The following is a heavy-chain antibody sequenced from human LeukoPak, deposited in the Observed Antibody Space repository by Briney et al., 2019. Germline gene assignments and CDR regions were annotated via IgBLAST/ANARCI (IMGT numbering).Heavy chain of an antibody. CDR3: ARDRSYYDSSGYIGGFDY. CDR1: GYKFTDYY. V-gene: IGHV1-2*02. Sequence: DSVKVSCKASGYKFTDYYMHWVRQAPGQGLEWMGWINPSSGGTDNAQKFQGRVTMTRDTSISTAYMELSRLRSDDTAVYYCARDRSYYDSSGYIGGFDYWGQGTLVTVSS. CDR2: INPSSGGT. J-gene: IGHJ4*02. D-gene: IGHD3-22*01.